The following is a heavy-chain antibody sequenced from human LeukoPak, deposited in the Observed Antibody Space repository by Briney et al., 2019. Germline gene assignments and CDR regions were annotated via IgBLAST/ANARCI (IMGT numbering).Heavy chain of an antibody. CDR3: ATYRQVLLPFES. CDR2: IFPSGGEI. CDR1: GFKFDDYG. D-gene: IGHD2-8*02. J-gene: IGHJ4*02. V-gene: IGHV3-23*01. Sequence: GGSLRLSCTASGFKFDDYGMTWVRQAPGKGLEWVSSIFPSGGEIHYADSVRGRFTISRDNSKSTLSLQMNSLRAGDTAIYYCATYRQVLLPFESWGQGTLVTVSS.